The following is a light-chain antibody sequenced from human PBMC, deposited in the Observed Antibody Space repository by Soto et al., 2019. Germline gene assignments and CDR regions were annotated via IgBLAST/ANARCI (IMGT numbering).Light chain of an antibody. CDR2: GAS. V-gene: IGKV3-15*01. Sequence: EIVLTQSPGTLSLSPGERATVSCRASQTVRGEYLAWYQQKPGQAPRLLIYGASTRATGIPARFSGSGSGTEFTITISSLQSEDFAVYYCQQYNNWPLFGQGTKVDI. J-gene: IGKJ1*01. CDR3: QQYNNWPL. CDR1: QTVRGEY.